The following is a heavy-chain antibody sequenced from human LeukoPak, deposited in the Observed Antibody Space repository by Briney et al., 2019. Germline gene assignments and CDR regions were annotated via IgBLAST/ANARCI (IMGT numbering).Heavy chain of an antibody. CDR1: GGSISSSSYY. J-gene: IGHJ6*03. Sequence: PSETLSLTCTVSGGSISSSSYYWGWIRQPPGKGLEWIGSIYYSGSTYYNPSLKSRVTISVDTSKNQFPLKLSSVTAADTAMYYCARSSEGRYYYDSSGYSYYYYYMDVWGKGITVTISS. CDR3: ARSSEGRYYYDSSGYSYYYYYMDV. V-gene: IGHV4-39*06. CDR2: IYYSGST. D-gene: IGHD3-22*01.